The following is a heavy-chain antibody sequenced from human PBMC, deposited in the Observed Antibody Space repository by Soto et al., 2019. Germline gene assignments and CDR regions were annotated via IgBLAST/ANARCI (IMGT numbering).Heavy chain of an antibody. V-gene: IGHV3-74*01. CDR3: ARAGVVVTDY. D-gene: IGHD2-21*02. CDR2: INTDGSST. CDR1: GFTFSLHW. J-gene: IGHJ4*02. Sequence: EVQLVESGGGLVQPGGSLRLTCAASGFTFSLHWMHWVRQVPGKGLVWVSRINTDGSSTNYADSVKGRFTISRDNAKNTVYLQLNSLRAEDTDVYYCARAGVVVTDYWGQGTLVTVSS.